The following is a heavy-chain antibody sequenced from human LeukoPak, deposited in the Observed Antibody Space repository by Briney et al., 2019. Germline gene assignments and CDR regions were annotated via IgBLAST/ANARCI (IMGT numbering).Heavy chain of an antibody. V-gene: IGHV4-59*01. J-gene: IGHJ3*02. Sequence: PSETLSLTCTVSGGSISSYYWSWIRQPPGKGLERIGYIYYSGSTNYNPSLKSRVTISVDTSKNQFSLKLSSVTAADTAVYYCARENTHDIAVAGRDAFDIWGQGTMVTVSS. CDR3: ARENTHDIAVAGRDAFDI. D-gene: IGHD6-19*01. CDR2: IYYSGST. CDR1: GGSISSYY.